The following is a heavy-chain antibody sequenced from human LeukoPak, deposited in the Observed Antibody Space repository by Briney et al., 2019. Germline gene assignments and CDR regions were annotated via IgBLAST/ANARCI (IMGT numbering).Heavy chain of an antibody. J-gene: IGHJ5*02. V-gene: IGHV4-34*01. CDR1: GGSFSGYY. Sequence: SETLSLTCAVYGGSFSGYYWSWIRQPPGKGLEWIGEINHSGSTNYNPSLKSRVTISVDTSKNQFSLKLSSVTAADTAVYYCASGYSLFDPWGQGTLVTVSS. CDR2: INHSGST. CDR3: ASGYSLFDP. D-gene: IGHD5-18*01.